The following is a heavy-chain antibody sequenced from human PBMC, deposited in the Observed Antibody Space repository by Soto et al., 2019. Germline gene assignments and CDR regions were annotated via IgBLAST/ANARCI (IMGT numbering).Heavy chain of an antibody. CDR1: GFSLSTSGVA. D-gene: IGHD5-12*01. CDR3: AHLTRTWLHSDY. J-gene: IGHJ4*02. CDR2: IYWDDDK. Sequence: QITLKESGPTLVKPTQTLTLTCTFSGFSLSTSGVAVGWIRQPPGKALEWLAFIYWDDDKRYSPSLKSRLTITNDTSKNPVVLTMTNMDPVDTATYSCAHLTRTWLHSDYWGQGTLVTVSS. V-gene: IGHV2-5*02.